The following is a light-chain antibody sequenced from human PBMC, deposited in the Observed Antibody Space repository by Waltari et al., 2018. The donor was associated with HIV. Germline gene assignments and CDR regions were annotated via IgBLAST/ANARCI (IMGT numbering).Light chain of an antibody. J-gene: IGLJ3*02. V-gene: IGLV1-47*01. CDR2: KND. Sequence: QSVVTQPPSASGTPGQTVPLSCSGSNSNIGRQFVSWYQQFPGAAPNLLIYKNDQRPSGVPYRFSGSKSDTAAYLAISGLRSEDEGDYYCATWDDTLSARVFGGGTKLTVL. CDR1: NSNIGRQF. CDR3: ATWDDTLSARV.